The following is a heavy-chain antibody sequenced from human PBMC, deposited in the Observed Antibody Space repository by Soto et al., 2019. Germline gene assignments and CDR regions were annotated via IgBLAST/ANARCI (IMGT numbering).Heavy chain of an antibody. CDR3: ARGRSDDYFDY. CDR2: IKQDGTEK. V-gene: IGHV3-7*01. J-gene: IGHJ4*02. Sequence: EVQLVESGGGLVQPGGSLRLSCAASGFTFSGYYMTWVRQSPGRGLDWVGNIKQDGTEKYYVDSLKGRFSISRDNAKKLLYLQMNSLRVEDTAVYYCARGRSDDYFDYWGQGALVTVSS. D-gene: IGHD2-15*01. CDR1: GFTFSGYY.